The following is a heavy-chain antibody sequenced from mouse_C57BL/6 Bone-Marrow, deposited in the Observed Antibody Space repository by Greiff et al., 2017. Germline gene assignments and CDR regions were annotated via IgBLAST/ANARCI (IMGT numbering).Heavy chain of an antibody. CDR1: GYTFTSYW. J-gene: IGHJ3*01. V-gene: IGHV1-69*01. Sequence: QVQLQQPGAELVMPGASVKLSCKASGYTFTSYWMHWVKQRPGQGLEWIGEIDPSDSYTNYNQKFKGKSTLTVDKSSSTAYMQLSSLTSEDSAVDYWAREGRSPLFAYWGQGTLVTVSA. CDR3: AREGRSPLFAY. CDR2: IDPSDSYT.